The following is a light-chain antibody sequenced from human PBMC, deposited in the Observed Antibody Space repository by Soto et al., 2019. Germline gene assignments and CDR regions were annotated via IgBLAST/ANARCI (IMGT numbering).Light chain of an antibody. CDR2: DVS. J-gene: IGLJ1*01. Sequence: QSALTQPRSVSGSPGQSVTISCTGTSSDVGGYNYVSWYQQHTGKAPKLMIYDVSKRPSGVPDRFSGSKSGNTASLTISGLQAEDEADYYCYSYAVTYYVFGTGTKVTVL. V-gene: IGLV2-11*01. CDR1: SSDVGGYNY. CDR3: YSYAVTYYV.